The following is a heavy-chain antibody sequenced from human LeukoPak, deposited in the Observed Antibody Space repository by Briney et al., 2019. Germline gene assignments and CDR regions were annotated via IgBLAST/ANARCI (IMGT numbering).Heavy chain of an antibody. CDR1: GGTFSSYA. J-gene: IGHJ4*02. D-gene: IGHD1-26*01. CDR2: IIPIFGTA. CDR3: ARDRGGSYFIQTFDY. Sequence: GASVKVSCKASGGTFSSYAISWVRQAPGQGLEWMGGIIPIFGTANYAQKFQGRVTITTDESTSTAYMELSSLRSEDTAVYYCARDRGGSYFIQTFDYWGQGTLVTVSS. V-gene: IGHV1-69*05.